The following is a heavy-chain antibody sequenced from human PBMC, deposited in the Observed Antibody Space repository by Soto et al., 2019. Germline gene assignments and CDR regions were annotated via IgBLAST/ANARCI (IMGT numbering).Heavy chain of an antibody. Sequence: SETLSLTCTVSGGSISSYYWSWIRQPPGKGLEWIGYIYYSGSTNYNPSLKSRVTISVDTSKNQFSLKLSSVTAADTAVYYCARGIAPDYWGQGTLVTVSS. J-gene: IGHJ4*02. CDR1: GGSISSYY. CDR3: ARGIAPDY. D-gene: IGHD6-13*01. CDR2: IYYSGST. V-gene: IGHV4-59*01.